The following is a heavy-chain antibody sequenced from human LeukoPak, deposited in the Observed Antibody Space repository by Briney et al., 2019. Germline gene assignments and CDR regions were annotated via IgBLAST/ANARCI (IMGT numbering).Heavy chain of an antibody. V-gene: IGHV3-48*04. J-gene: IGHJ4*02. CDR2: ISSSGSTI. CDR1: GFTFSSYS. D-gene: IGHD2-15*01. CDR3: ARDLSLYCGGGSCYSLNY. Sequence: GGSLRLSCAASGFTFSSYSMNWVRQAPGKGLEWVSYISSSGSTIYYADSVKGRFTISRDNAKNSLYLQMNSLRAEDTAVYYCARDLSLYCGGGSCYSLNYWGQGTLVTVSS.